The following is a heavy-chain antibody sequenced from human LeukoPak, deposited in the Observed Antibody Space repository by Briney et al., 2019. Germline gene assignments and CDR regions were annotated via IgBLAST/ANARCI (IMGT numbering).Heavy chain of an antibody. D-gene: IGHD3-22*01. Sequence: GESLKISCKGSGYSFTSYWIGWVRQMPGKGLEWMGIIYPGDSDTRYSPSFQGQVTISADKSISTAYLQWSSLKASDTAIYYCARSTYYYDSGAYFDYWGQGTLVTVSS. J-gene: IGHJ4*02. CDR2: IYPGDSDT. CDR1: GYSFTSYW. V-gene: IGHV5-51*01. CDR3: ARSTYYYDSGAYFDY.